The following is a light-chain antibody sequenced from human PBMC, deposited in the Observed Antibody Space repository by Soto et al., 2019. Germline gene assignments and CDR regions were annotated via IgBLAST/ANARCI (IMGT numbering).Light chain of an antibody. CDR3: MQGSHWPPT. Sequence: DVVMTQSPLSLPVTLGQPASVSCRSSQSLKYRDGNTYLIWFQQRPGQSPRRLIYKVSNRDSGVPDRFSGSGSGTDFTLKISRVEADDVGVYYCMQGSHWPPTFGQGTKVEI. J-gene: IGKJ1*01. V-gene: IGKV2-30*01. CDR2: KVS. CDR1: QSLKYRDGNTY.